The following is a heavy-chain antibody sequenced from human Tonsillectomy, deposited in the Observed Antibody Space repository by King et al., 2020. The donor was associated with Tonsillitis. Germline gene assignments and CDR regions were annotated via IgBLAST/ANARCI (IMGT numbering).Heavy chain of an antibody. CDR3: ARVLEGQLLVQFFDS. CDR1: GFTFSTYS. D-gene: IGHD6-19*01. V-gene: IGHV3-21*01. Sequence: VQLVESGGGLVKPGGSLRLSCAASGFTFSTYSMTWVRQAPGKGLEWVSFISYSTDYIYYTDSVKGRFTVSRDNAKNSLYLHMNSLRAEDTAVYYCARVLEGQLLVQFFDSWGQGTLVTVSS. CDR2: ISYSTDYI. J-gene: IGHJ4*02.